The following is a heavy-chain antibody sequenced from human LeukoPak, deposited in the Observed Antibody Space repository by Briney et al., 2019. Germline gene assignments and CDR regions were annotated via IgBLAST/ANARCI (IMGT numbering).Heavy chain of an antibody. D-gene: IGHD3-10*01. V-gene: IGHV3-30*18. Sequence: GGSLRLSCAASGFTFSSYGMHWVRQAPGKGLEWVAVISYDGSNKYYAGSVKGRFTISRDNSKNTLYLQMNSLRAEDTAVYYCAKSYYYGSGSPSWFDPWGQGTLVTVSS. CDR3: AKSYYYGSGSPSWFDP. J-gene: IGHJ5*02. CDR2: ISYDGSNK. CDR1: GFTFSSYG.